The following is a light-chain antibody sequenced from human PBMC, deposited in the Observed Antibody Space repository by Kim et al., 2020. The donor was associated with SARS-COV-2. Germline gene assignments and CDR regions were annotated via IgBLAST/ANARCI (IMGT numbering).Light chain of an antibody. CDR3: QQNYSTLS. CDR1: HRIGSY. Sequence: LVATVENRVTIPGRARHRIGSYVNWYQQKAGKAPNVLIYSASTLQSGVPSRFRGSGSRTDFTLTISSLQPEDFATYYCQQNYSTLSFGGGTKLEI. CDR2: SAS. V-gene: IGKV1-39*01. J-gene: IGKJ4*01.